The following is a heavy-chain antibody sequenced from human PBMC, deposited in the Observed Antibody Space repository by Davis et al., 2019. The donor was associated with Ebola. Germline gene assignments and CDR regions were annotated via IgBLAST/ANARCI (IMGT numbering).Heavy chain of an antibody. D-gene: IGHD2-2*03. CDR2: ISSSSTYI. J-gene: IGHJ6*02. V-gene: IGHV3-21*01. CDR1: GFTFSSYW. CDR3: ARDNMDVAGCMDV. Sequence: GESLKISCAASGFTFSSYWMHWVRQAPGKGLEWVSSISSSSTYIYYADSVKGRFTLSRDNAKNSLFLQMNSLRAEDTAVYYCARDNMDVAGCMDVWGQGTTVTVSS.